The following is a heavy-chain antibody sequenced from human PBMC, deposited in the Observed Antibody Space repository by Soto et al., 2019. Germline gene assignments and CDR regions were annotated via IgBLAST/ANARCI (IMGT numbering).Heavy chain of an antibody. Sequence: QVHLQESGPGLVKPSETLSLTCTVSGASVSTDGYYWSWIRQPPGKGLEWIGYMYYTGSTGYNPSLKSRITTSIDTSKNQFSLMLSSVTAADTAVYYCARVSRLAPVATGYYHSMAVWGQGTTVTVSS. CDR1: GASVSTDGYY. V-gene: IGHV4-61*08. CDR2: MYYTGST. CDR3: ARVSRLAPVATGYYHSMAV. J-gene: IGHJ6*02. D-gene: IGHD5-12*01.